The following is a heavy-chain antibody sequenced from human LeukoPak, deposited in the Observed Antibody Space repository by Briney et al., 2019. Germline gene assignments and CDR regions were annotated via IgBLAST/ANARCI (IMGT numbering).Heavy chain of an antibody. V-gene: IGHV1-24*01. J-gene: IGHJ4*02. CDR1: GYTLTELS. CDR3: ATDRGYSYGYYFDY. CDR2: FDLEDGET. D-gene: IGHD5-18*01. Sequence: ASVKVSCKVSGYTLTELSMHWVRQAPGKGREGMGGFDLEDGETIYAQKFQGRVTMTEDTSTDTAYMELSSLRSEDTAVYYCATDRGYSYGYYFDYWGQGTLVTVSS.